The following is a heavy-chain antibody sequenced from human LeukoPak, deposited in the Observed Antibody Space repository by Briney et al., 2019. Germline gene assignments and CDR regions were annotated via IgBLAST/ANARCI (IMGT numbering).Heavy chain of an antibody. CDR1: GFTFSIYG. V-gene: IGHV3-23*01. CDR2: ITDNGGTS. D-gene: IGHD5-12*01. CDR3: AKLIPYSGWPYDY. J-gene: IGHJ4*02. Sequence: PGGSLRLSRAASGFTFSIYGMSCVREAPGGGLGRVSTITDNGGTSYYADSVKGRFTISRDSSKNMLYLQMNSVRVEDTALYYCAKLIPYSGWPYDYWGQGTLVTVSS.